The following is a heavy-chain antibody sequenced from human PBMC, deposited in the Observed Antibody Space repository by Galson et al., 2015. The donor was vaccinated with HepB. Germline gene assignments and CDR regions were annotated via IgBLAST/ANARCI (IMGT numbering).Heavy chain of an antibody. CDR1: GFTFSRYT. CDR2: ISYDGGNQ. V-gene: IGHV3-30*04. CDR3: AREATPDAFDI. Sequence: SLRLSCAASGFTFSRYTMHWVRQAPGKGLEWVAVISYDGGNQYYADSVKGRFTISRDNSRNTLYLQINSLRREDTAVYYCAREATPDAFDIWGQGTLVIVSS. J-gene: IGHJ3*02.